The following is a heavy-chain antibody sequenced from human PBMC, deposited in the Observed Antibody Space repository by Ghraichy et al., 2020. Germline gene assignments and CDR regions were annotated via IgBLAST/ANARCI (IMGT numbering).Heavy chain of an antibody. Sequence: SETLSLTCAVYGGSFSGYYWNWIRQTPGKGLEWIGEINHSGSTNYNPSLRSRVTISVDTSKNQFSLNLSSVTAADTAVYYCASRDSTGYYRYYFDYWGQGTLVTVSS. V-gene: IGHV4-34*01. CDR2: INHSGST. CDR1: GGSFSGYY. CDR3: ASRDSTGYYRYYFDY. J-gene: IGHJ4*02. D-gene: IGHD3-22*01.